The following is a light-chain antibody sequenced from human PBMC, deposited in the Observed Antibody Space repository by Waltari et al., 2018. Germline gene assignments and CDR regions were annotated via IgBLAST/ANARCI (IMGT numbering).Light chain of an antibody. CDR2: KAS. CDR3: QQYNSYWT. CDR1: QSISSW. Sequence: DIQMTQSPSTLSASVGDRVTITCRASQSISSWLAWYQQKPGKAPKLLIYKASSLESGVPSRFSGSGSGTEVTLTINSLQPDDFATYYCQQYNSYWTFGQGTKVEIK. J-gene: IGKJ1*01. V-gene: IGKV1-5*03.